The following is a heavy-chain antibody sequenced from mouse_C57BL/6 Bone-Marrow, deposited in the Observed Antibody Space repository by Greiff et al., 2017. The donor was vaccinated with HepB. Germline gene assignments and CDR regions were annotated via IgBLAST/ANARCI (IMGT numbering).Heavy chain of an antibody. J-gene: IGHJ2*01. Sequence: DVKLQESGPGLVKPSQSLSLTCSVTGYSITSGYYWNWIRQFPGNKLEWMGYISYDGSNNYNPSLKNRISITRDTSKNQFFLKLNSVTTEDTATYYCARDHYGSSLFDYWGQGTTLTVSS. CDR3: ARDHYGSSLFDY. V-gene: IGHV3-6*01. CDR2: ISYDGSN. D-gene: IGHD1-1*01. CDR1: GYSITSGYY.